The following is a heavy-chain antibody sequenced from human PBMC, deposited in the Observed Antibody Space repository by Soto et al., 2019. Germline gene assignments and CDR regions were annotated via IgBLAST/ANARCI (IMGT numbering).Heavy chain of an antibody. J-gene: IGHJ4*02. CDR3: VRDLDGSGSYYTDY. Sequence: ASVKVSCKASGYTFSIYGINWVRQAPGQGLEWMGWTRPNNGNTKYAQNLQGRVTMTTDTSTSTAYMELRSLRPDDTAVYYCVRDLDGSGSYYTDYWGQGTLVTVSS. CDR2: TRPNNGNT. V-gene: IGHV1-18*01. CDR1: GYTFSIYG. D-gene: IGHD3-10*01.